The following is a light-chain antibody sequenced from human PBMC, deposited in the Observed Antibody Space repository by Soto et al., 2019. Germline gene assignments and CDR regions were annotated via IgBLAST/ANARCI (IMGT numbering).Light chain of an antibody. Sequence: QSVLTQPASVSGSPGQSITISCTGTSSDIGGYNFVSWYQQHPGKAPKRIIYEVSNRPSGVSHRFSASKSGNTASLTISGLQTADEADYYCASYGRTTTLLFCGGTKLTVL. J-gene: IGLJ2*01. CDR3: ASYGRTTTLL. V-gene: IGLV2-14*01. CDR1: SSDIGGYNF. CDR2: EVS.